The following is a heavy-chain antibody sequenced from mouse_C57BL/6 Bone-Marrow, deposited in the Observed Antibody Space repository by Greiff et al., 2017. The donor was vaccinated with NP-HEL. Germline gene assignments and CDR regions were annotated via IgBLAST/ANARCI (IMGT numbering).Heavy chain of an antibody. J-gene: IGHJ3*01. CDR2: IYPRSGNT. D-gene: IGHD1-1*01. Sequence: QVQLQQSGAELARPGASVKLSCKASGYTFTSYGISWVKQRTGQGLEWIGEIYPRSGNTYYNEKFKGKATLTADNSSSTAYMELRSLTSEDSAVYFCARMSLLYYYGQAYWGQGTLVTVSA. CDR1: GYTFTSYG. CDR3: ARMSLLYYYGQAY. V-gene: IGHV1-81*01.